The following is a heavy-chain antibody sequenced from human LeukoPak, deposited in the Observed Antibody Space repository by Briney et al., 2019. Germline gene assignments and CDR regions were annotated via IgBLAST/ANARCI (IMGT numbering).Heavy chain of an antibody. J-gene: IGHJ3*02. CDR2: IYTSGST. V-gene: IGHV4-61*02. D-gene: IGHD1-26*01. Sequence: SETLSLTCTVSGGSISSGSYYWSWIRQPAGKGLEWIGRIYTSGSTNYNPSLKSRVTISVDTSKNQFSLKLSSVTAADTAVYYCARELGYSGSYNDAFDIWGQGTMVTVSS. CDR1: GGSISSGSYY. CDR3: ARELGYSGSYNDAFDI.